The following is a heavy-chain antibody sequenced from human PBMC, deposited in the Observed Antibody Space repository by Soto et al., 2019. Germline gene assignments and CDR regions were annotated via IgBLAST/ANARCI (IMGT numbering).Heavy chain of an antibody. CDR2: IIPIFGTA. D-gene: IGHD3-10*01. Sequence: SVKVSCKASGGTFSSYAISWVRQAPGQGLEWMGGIIPIFGTANYAQKFQGRVTITAGESTSTAYMELSSLRSEDTAVYYCARDLSSGRGMDVWGQGTTVTVSS. CDR3: ARDLSSGRGMDV. J-gene: IGHJ6*02. CDR1: GGTFSSYA. V-gene: IGHV1-69*13.